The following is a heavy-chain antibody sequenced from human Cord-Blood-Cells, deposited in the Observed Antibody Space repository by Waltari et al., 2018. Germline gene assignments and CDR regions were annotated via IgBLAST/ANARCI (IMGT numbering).Heavy chain of an antibody. Sequence: QMQLVQSGPEVKKPGTSVKVSCKASGFTFTSSAVPWVRQARGQRLEWIGWIVVGSGNTNYAQKFQERVTITRDMSTSTAYMELSSLRSEDTAVYYCAADRGGSYGPDAFDIWGQGTMVTVSS. CDR2: IVVGSGNT. V-gene: IGHV1-58*01. J-gene: IGHJ3*02. CDR3: AADRGGSYGPDAFDI. D-gene: IGHD1-26*01. CDR1: GFTFTSSA.